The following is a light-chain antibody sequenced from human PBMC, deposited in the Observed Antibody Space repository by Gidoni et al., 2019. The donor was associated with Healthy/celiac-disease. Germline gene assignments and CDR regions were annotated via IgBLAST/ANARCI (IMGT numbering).Light chain of an antibody. CDR2: DAS. CDR3: QQYNSYSWT. Sequence: DLQMTQSPSTLSASVGDRVTITCRASQSISSCLAWYQQKPGKAPKLLIYDASSLESGVPARFSGSGSGTEFTLTISSLQPDDFATYYCQQYNSYSWTFGQGTKVEIK. CDR1: QSISSC. V-gene: IGKV1-5*01. J-gene: IGKJ1*01.